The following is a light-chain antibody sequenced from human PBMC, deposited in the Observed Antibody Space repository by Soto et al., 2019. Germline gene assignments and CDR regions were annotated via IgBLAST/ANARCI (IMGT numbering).Light chain of an antibody. V-gene: IGLV2-23*02. CDR1: SSDVGNYNL. Sequence: QSVLTQPASVSGSPGQSITISCTGTSSDVGNYNLVSWYQQHPGKAPKLMIYEVSKRPSGVSNRFSGSKSGNTASLTISGLQAEDEADYYCRSYAGSTTVVFGGGTKVTVL. CDR3: RSYAGSTTVV. CDR2: EVS. J-gene: IGLJ2*01.